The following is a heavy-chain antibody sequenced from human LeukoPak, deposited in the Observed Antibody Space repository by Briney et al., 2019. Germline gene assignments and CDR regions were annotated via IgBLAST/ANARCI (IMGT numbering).Heavy chain of an antibody. CDR2: ISGSGGST. J-gene: IGHJ4*02. D-gene: IGHD3-16*01. V-gene: IGHV3-23*01. CDR3: AKGGGWSALYYFDY. CDR1: GFTFDDYA. Sequence: PGGSLRLSCAASGFTFDDYAMSWVRQAPGKGLEWVSAISGSGGSTYYADSVKGRFTISRDNSKNTLYLQMNSLRAEDTAVYYCAKGGGWSALYYFDYWGQGTLVTVSS.